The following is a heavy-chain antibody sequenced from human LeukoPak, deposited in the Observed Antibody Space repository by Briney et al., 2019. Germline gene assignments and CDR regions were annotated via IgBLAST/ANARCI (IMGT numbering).Heavy chain of an antibody. CDR3: ATGVGATPVLFDY. CDR2: FDPEDGET. Sequence: AASVKVSCKVSGYTLTELCMHWVRQAPGKGLEWMGGFDPEDGETIYAQKFQGRVTMTEDTSTDTAYMELSSLRSEDTAVYYCATGVGATPVLFDYWGQGTLVTVSS. V-gene: IGHV1-24*01. CDR1: GYTLTELC. D-gene: IGHD1-26*01. J-gene: IGHJ4*02.